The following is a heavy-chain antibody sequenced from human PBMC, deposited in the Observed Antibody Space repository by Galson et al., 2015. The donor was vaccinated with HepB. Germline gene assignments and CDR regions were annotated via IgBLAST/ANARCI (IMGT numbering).Heavy chain of an antibody. CDR1: GFTFSTYG. Sequence: SLRLSCAASGFTFSTYGIHWVRQAPGKGLEWVAVISYDGIYKYYADSVKGRFTISRDNFKNTLSLQMNSVRTEDTAVYFCAKAYSTSWSPTRTWFDYRGQGTLVTVSS. J-gene: IGHJ4*02. CDR2: ISYDGIYK. D-gene: IGHD6-13*01. V-gene: IGHV3-30*18. CDR3: AKAYSTSWSPTRTWFDY.